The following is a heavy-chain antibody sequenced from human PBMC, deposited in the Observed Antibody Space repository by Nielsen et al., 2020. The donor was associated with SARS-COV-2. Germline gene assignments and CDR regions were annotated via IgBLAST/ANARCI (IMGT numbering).Heavy chain of an antibody. CDR2: VSRDGSDT. CDR1: GFTFRNHG. D-gene: IGHD5-12*01. J-gene: IGHJ5*02. Sequence: GESLKISCAASGFTFRNHGMHWVRQVAGKGLEWVAIVSRDGSDTFYVDSLEGRFTISRDNAKNTLYLQMNSLRAEDTAVYYCARLNSAYAAWGQGTLVTVSS. CDR3: ARLNSAYAA. V-gene: IGHV3-33*08.